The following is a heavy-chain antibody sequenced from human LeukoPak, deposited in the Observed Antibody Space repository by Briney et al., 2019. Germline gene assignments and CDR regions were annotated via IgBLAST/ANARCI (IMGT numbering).Heavy chain of an antibody. CDR1: GFTFSSYW. V-gene: IGHV3-7*01. CDR3: ARERGYSYGLSYYYYGMVV. Sequence: PGGSLRLSCAASGFTFSSYWMRWVRQAPGKGLEWVANIKQDGSEKYYVDSVKGRFTISRDNAKNSLYLQMNSLRAEDTAVYYCARERGYSYGLSYYYYGMVVWGQGTTVTVSS. CDR2: IKQDGSEK. D-gene: IGHD5-18*01. J-gene: IGHJ6*02.